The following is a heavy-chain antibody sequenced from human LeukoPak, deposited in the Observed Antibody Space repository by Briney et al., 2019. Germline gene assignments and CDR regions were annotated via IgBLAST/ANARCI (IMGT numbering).Heavy chain of an antibody. V-gene: IGHV3-30*16. CDR1: VFKLSEFA. CDR2: IYYDGNEN. D-gene: IGHD2-15*01. J-gene: IGHJ4*02. Sequence: SLSLSCALSVFKLSEFAMHRVPQAPGKEGKGVAYIYYDGNENFYADSVRGRFAISRDDSMNTLFLQMNSLRPEDTAMYYCASEERGWFIGLWGQGTLVTVSS. CDR3: ASEERGWFIGL.